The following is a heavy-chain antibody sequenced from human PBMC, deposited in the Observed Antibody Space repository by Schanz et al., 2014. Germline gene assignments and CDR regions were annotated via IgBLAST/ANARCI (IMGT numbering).Heavy chain of an antibody. J-gene: IGHJ4*02. Sequence: EVQLVESGGGLVQPGGSLRLSCAASGFTFSSYAMTWVRQAPGMGLEWVSAISGRDGSTYYADSVRGRFTISRDNFKGALYLQMSSLRAEDTAVYYCARKVVATIGGYYDNWGQGTLVIVSS. D-gene: IGHD5-12*01. CDR1: GFTFSSYA. CDR3: ARKVVATIGGYYDN. CDR2: ISGRDGST. V-gene: IGHV3-23*04.